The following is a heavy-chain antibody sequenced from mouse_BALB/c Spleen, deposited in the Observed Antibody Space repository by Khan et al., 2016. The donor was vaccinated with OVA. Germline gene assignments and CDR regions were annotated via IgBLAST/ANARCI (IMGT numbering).Heavy chain of an antibody. D-gene: IGHD2-4*01. Sequence: EVELVESGGGLVQPGGSLKLSCATSGFTFSDYYMYWVRQTPEKRLEWVAYISNGGGSTYYPDTVKGRFTISRDNAKNTLYLQLSRLKSDDTAMYYCARRRGLYDYDGFAYWGQGTLATVSA. CDR2: ISNGGGST. CDR1: GFTFSDYY. CDR3: ARRRGLYDYDGFAY. V-gene: IGHV5-12*02. J-gene: IGHJ3*01.